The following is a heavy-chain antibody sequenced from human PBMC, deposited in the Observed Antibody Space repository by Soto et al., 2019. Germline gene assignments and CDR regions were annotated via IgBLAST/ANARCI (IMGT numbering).Heavy chain of an antibody. J-gene: IGHJ6*02. Sequence: ASVKVSCKASGYTFTSYGISWVRQAPGQGLEWMGWISAYNGNTNYAQKLQGRVTMTTDTSTSTAYMELRSLRSDDTAVYYCARDQFTSTYYYGSGATNYYYYGMDVWGQGTTVTSP. CDR3: ARDQFTSTYYYGSGATNYYYYGMDV. V-gene: IGHV1-18*01. CDR2: ISAYNGNT. CDR1: GYTFTSYG. D-gene: IGHD3-10*01.